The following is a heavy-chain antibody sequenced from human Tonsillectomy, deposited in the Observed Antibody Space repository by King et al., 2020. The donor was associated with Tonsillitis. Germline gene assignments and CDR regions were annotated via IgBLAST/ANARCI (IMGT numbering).Heavy chain of an antibody. V-gene: IGHV3-23*04. CDR1: GFAFSSYA. CDR3: ARGGLATRQFDY. J-gene: IGHJ4*02. D-gene: IGHD6-13*01. CDR2: ISGNGGST. Sequence: VQLVESGGDLVQPGGSLRLSCAASGFAFSSYAMSWGRQAPGKGLEWGSAISGNGGSTPYADSVKGRFTISRDNSKNTLFLQLNSLRAEDTALYYCARGGLATRQFDYWGQGTLVTVSS.